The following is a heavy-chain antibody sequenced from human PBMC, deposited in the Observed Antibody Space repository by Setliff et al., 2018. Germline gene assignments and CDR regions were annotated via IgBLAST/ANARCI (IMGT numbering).Heavy chain of an antibody. CDR1: GFTFSRYS. J-gene: IGHJ6*03. CDR2: ISSSSSYI. D-gene: IGHD3-22*01. Sequence: PGGSLRLSCAASGFTFSRYSMNWVRQAPGKGLEWVSSISSSSSYIYYADSVKGRFTISRDSAKNSLYLQMNSLRAEDTAVYYCARDQVGSSGYYQWGFYFYYMDVWGKGTTVTVSS. V-gene: IGHV3-21*01. CDR3: ARDQVGSSGYYQWGFYFYYMDV.